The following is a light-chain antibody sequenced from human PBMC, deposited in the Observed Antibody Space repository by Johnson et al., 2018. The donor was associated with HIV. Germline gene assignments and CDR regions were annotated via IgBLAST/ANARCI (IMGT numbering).Light chain of an antibody. CDR2: DNN. V-gene: IGLV1-51*01. CDR1: SSNIGNNY. Sequence: QSVLTQPPSMSAAPGQKVTISCSGSSSNIGNNYVSWYQQLPGTAPKLLIYDNNKRPSGIPDRFSGSKSGTSATLGITGLQTGAEADYYCGTWASSLRSGFFGTGTKVTVL. J-gene: IGLJ1*01. CDR3: GTWASSLRSGF.